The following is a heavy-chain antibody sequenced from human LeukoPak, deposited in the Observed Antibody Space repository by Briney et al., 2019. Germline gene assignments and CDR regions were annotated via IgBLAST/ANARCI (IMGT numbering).Heavy chain of an antibody. J-gene: IGHJ4*02. CDR3: ARQNDFRLDY. CDR2: IYPGDSDT. CDR1: GYTFSSYW. Sequence: ESLKIYCKGSGYTFSSYWIGWVRQMPGKGLEWMGIIYPGDSDTRYSPSLQGQVTISVDTSIGTAYLQWSSLKASDTAIYYCARQNDFRLDYWGQGTLVTVSS. V-gene: IGHV5-51*01. D-gene: IGHD3-3*01.